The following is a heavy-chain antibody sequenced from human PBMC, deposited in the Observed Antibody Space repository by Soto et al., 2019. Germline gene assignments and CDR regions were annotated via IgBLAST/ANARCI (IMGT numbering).Heavy chain of an antibody. CDR3: AREDYYDSSGYYYARWDY. J-gene: IGHJ4*02. V-gene: IGHV4-4*02. CDR1: GGSISSSNW. CDR2: IYHSGST. D-gene: IGHD3-22*01. Sequence: KTSETLSLTCAVSGGSISSSNWWSWVRQPPGKGLEWIGEIYHSGSTNYNPSLKSRVTISVDKSKNQFSLKLSSVTAADTAVYYCAREDYYDSSGYYYARWDYWGQGTLVTVSS.